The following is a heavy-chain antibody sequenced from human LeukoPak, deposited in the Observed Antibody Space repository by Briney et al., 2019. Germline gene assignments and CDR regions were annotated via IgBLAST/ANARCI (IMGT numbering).Heavy chain of an antibody. CDR2: ISYDGSNK. Sequence: GRSLRLSCAASGFTFSSYAIHWVRQAPGKGVEWVAVISYDGSNKYYADSVKGRFTISRDNAKNSLYLQMNSLRDEDTAVYYCATGPQTLGYCSSTSCLPFDPWGQGTLVTVSS. D-gene: IGHD2-2*01. CDR3: ATGPQTLGYCSSTSCLPFDP. CDR1: GFTFSSYA. J-gene: IGHJ5*02. V-gene: IGHV3-30-3*01.